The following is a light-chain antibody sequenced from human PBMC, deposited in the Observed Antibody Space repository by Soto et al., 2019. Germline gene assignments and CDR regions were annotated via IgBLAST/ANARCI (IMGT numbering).Light chain of an antibody. CDR2: DAS. J-gene: IGKJ1*01. CDR3: QEYNSFWT. V-gene: IGKV1-5*01. Sequence: DSQMTQSPSTLSASVGDRVTITCRASQSIGTWLAWYQQKPGKAPKLLIYDASSLESGVPSRFSVSGSGTECALAISSLQPDDSATYFGQEYNSFWTFGQGTKVDI. CDR1: QSIGTW.